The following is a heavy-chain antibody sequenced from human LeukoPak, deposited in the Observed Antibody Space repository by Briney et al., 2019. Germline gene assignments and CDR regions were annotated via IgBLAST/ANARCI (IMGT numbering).Heavy chain of an antibody. J-gene: IGHJ4*02. D-gene: IGHD6-6*01. CDR3: AKANSSSSPHFDY. CDR1: GFTFSGYA. CDR2: ISGSGDST. Sequence: GGSLRLSCAASGFTFSGYALSWVRQAPGKGQEWVSTISGSGDSTYYAASVKGRFTISRDNSKNTLYLQMNSLRAEDTAVYYCAKANSSSSPHFDYWGQGTLVTVSS. V-gene: IGHV3-23*01.